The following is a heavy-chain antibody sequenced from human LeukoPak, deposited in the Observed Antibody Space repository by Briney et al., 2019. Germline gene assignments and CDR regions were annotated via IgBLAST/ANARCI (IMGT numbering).Heavy chain of an antibody. CDR3: ARHRGTMVRGVIITFYYYYMDV. Sequence: SETLSLTCTVSGGSISSSSYYWGWIRQPPGKGLEWIGSIYYSGSTYYNPSLKSRVTISVDTSKNQFSLKLSSVTAADTAVYYCARHRGTMVRGVIITFYYYYMDVWGKGTTVTISS. D-gene: IGHD3-10*01. CDR2: IYYSGST. V-gene: IGHV4-39*01. J-gene: IGHJ6*03. CDR1: GGSISSSSYY.